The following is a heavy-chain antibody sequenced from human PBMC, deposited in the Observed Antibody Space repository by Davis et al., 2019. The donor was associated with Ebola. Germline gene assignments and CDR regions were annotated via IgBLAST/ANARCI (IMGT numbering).Heavy chain of an antibody. Sequence: PGGSLRLSCKGSGYSFTSYWIGWVRQMPGKGLEWMGIIYPGDSDTRYSPSFQGQVTISADKSISTAYLQWNSLKASDTAMYYCARPLKPYTYYSMDVWGKGTTVTVSS. CDR1: GYSFTSYW. D-gene: IGHD3-16*01. CDR3: ARPLKPYTYYSMDV. CDR2: IYPGDSDT. J-gene: IGHJ6*04. V-gene: IGHV5-51*01.